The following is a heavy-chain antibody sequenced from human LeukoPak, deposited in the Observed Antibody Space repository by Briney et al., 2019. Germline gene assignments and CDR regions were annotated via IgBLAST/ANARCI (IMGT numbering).Heavy chain of an antibody. CDR2: ISSSGGST. J-gene: IGHJ4*02. V-gene: IGHV3-23*01. CDR3: ARDGLRTYGGNDY. Sequence: GGSLRLSCAASGFTFSSNVMSWVRQAPGKGLEWVSSISSSGGSTYYADSVKGRFTISRDNSKNTLYLQMNSLRAEDAAVYYCARDGLRTYGGNDYWGQGTLVTVST. D-gene: IGHD4-23*01. CDR1: GFTFSSNV.